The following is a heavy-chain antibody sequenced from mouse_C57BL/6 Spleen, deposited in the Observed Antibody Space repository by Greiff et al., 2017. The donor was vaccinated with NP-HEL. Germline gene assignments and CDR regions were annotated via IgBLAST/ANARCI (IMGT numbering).Heavy chain of an antibody. J-gene: IGHJ2*01. CDR2: IYPGDGDT. V-gene: IGHV1-82*01. CDR1: GYAFSSSW. Sequence: VQLQQSGPELVKPGASVKISCKASGYAFSSSWMNWVKQRPGKGLEWIGRIYPGDGDTNYNGKFKGKATLTADKSSSTAYMQLSSLTSEDSAVYFCARGVTTVDWGQGTTLTVSS. D-gene: IGHD1-1*01. CDR3: ARGVTTVD.